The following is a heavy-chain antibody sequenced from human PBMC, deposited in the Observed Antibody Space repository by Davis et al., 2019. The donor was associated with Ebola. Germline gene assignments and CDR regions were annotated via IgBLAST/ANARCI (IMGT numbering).Heavy chain of an antibody. J-gene: IGHJ3*02. CDR2: MFHTGRT. D-gene: IGHD3/OR15-3a*01. CDR3: ARELDFWTGPYDGFGI. CDR1: GYSIRSGYF. V-gene: IGHV4-38-2*02. Sequence: SETLSLTCTVSGYSIRSGYFWAWVRQSPGKGLEWVGSMFHTGRTYYNPSLMSRVTMSVDTSKNQFSLKLTSVTAADTAIYYCARELDFWTGPYDGFGIWGQGTMVTVSS.